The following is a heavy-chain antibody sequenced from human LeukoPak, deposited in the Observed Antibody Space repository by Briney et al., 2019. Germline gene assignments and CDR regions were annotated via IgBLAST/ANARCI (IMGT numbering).Heavy chain of an antibody. CDR1: GFSFSIYA. CDR2: IRGSGAIT. D-gene: IGHD6-13*01. Sequence: GGSLRLSCTASGFSFSIYALSWVRQAPGKGPEWVSGIRGSGAITYYADSVKGRFTISRDNSKSTLFLHMNSLRAEDTAVYHCAKDRGSWFALFDSWGQGTLVTVSS. V-gene: IGHV3-23*01. J-gene: IGHJ4*02. CDR3: AKDRGSWFALFDS.